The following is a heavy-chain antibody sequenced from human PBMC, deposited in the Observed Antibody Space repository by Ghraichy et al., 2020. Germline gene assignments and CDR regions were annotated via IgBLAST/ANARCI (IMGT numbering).Heavy chain of an antibody. CDR3: ARGRHMGATVS. J-gene: IGHJ4*02. CDR1: GGSFSGYY. V-gene: IGHV4-34*01. D-gene: IGHD1-26*01. Sequence: SETLSLTCAVYGGSFSGYYWSWIRQPPGKGLEWIGEINHSGSTNYNPSLKSRVTISVDTSKNQFSLKLSSVTAADTAVYYCARGRHMGATVSWGQGTLVTVSS. CDR2: INHSGST.